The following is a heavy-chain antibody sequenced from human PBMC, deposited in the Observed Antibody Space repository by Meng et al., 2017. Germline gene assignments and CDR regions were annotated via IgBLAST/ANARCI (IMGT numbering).Heavy chain of an antibody. CDR3: ARGTGQTGHFDY. CDR1: GDSVSSNSAA. Sequence: QVHLQQSGPGRVKPPQTPALTCAIAGDSVSSNSAAWNWIRQSPSRGLEWLGRTYYRSKWYNDYAVSVKSRITINPDTSKNQFSLQLNSVTPEDTAVYYCARGTGQTGHFDYWGQGTLVTVSS. D-gene: IGHD3-9*01. J-gene: IGHJ4*02. V-gene: IGHV6-1*01. CDR2: TYYRSKWYN.